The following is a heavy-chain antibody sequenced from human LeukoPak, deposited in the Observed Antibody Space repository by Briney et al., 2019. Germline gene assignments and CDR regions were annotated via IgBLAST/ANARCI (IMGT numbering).Heavy chain of an antibody. J-gene: IGHJ6*02. CDR2: VNPNSGHR. CDR1: GYTFTSYD. V-gene: IGHV1-8*01. CDR3: ARVSDYYYCGMDV. Sequence: ASVKVSCKASGYTFTSYDVNWVRQATGQGLEWMGWVNPNSGHRGYAQKFQGRVTMTTNTSISTAYMELSSLRAEDTAVYYCARVSDYYYCGMDVWGQGTTVTVSS.